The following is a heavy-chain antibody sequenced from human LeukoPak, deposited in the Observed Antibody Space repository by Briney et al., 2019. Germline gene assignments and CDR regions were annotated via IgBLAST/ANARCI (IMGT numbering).Heavy chain of an antibody. D-gene: IGHD6-13*01. V-gene: IGHV4-59*08. Sequence: SETLSLTCTVSGGSISSYYWSWIRQPPGKGLEWIGYIYYSGSTNYNPSLESRVTISVDTSKNQFSLKLSSVTAADTAVYYCARQEQQLIYAFDIWGQGTMVTVSS. CDR2: IYYSGST. CDR3: ARQEQQLIYAFDI. CDR1: GGSISSYY. J-gene: IGHJ3*02.